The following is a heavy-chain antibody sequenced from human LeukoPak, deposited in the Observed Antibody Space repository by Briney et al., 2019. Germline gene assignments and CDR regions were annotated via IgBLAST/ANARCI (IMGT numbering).Heavy chain of an antibody. CDR3: ARDGQYYDFWSGPWGIDY. J-gene: IGHJ4*02. CDR1: GYTFTSYG. V-gene: IGHV1-18*01. CDR2: ISAYNGNT. Sequence: ASVKVSCKASGYTFTSYGIGWVRQAPGQGLEWMGWISAYNGNTNYAQKLQGRVTMTTDTSTSTAYMELRSLRSDDTAVYYCARDGQYYDFWSGPWGIDYWGQGTLVTVSS. D-gene: IGHD3-3*01.